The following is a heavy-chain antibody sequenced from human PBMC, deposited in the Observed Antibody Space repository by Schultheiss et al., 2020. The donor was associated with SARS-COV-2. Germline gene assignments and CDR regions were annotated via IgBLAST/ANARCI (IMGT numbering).Heavy chain of an antibody. J-gene: IGHJ4*02. CDR3: ARGILKLYYFDY. V-gene: IGHV4-59*12. D-gene: IGHD6-6*01. CDR1: GGSFSGYY. CDR2: IYYSGST. Sequence: SETLSLTCAVYGGSFSGYYWSWIRQPPGKGLEWIGYIYYSGSTNYNPSLKSRVTMSLDTSKNQVSLQLSSVTAADTAVYYCARGILKLYYFDYWGQGTLVTVSS.